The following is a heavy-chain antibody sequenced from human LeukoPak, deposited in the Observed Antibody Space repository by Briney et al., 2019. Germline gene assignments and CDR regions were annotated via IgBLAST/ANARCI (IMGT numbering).Heavy chain of an antibody. D-gene: IGHD3-3*01. V-gene: IGHV3-30*18. CDR1: GFSFSSYG. CDR3: VKERRFLEWLGLGFPLAC. CDR2: ISFGGTKQ. Sequence: PGGSLILSCAASGFSFSSYGMHWVRQAPGKGLEWVSLISFGGTKQYYSDSVKGRFTISRDNSNNTLYLHMNGLRREDTASYFCVKERRFLEWLGLGFPLACWGQGTLVIVSS. J-gene: IGHJ4*02.